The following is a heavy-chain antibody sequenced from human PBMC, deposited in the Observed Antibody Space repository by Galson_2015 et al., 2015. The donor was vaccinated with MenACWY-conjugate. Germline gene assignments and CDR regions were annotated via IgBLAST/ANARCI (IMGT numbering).Heavy chain of an antibody. J-gene: IGHJ4*02. Sequence: SETLSLTCTVSGGSISSSSYYWGWIRQPPGKGLEWIGSIYYSGSTYYNPSLKSRVTISVDTSKNQFSLKLSSVTAADTAVYYCALGITIFGVGIQGVVKRWGQGTLVTVSS. D-gene: IGHD3-3*01. V-gene: IGHV4-39*07. CDR1: GGSISSSSYY. CDR2: IYYSGST. CDR3: ALGITIFGVGIQGVVKR.